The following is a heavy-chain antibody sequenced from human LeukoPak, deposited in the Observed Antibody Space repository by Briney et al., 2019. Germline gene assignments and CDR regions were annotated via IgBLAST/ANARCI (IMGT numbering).Heavy chain of an antibody. J-gene: IGHJ6*04. V-gene: IGHV3-69-1*01. CDR3: ARDPGAAMVTCYYYYYGMDV. CDR2: ISSSSTI. D-gene: IGHD5-18*01. Sequence: GGSLGLSCAASGFTLSDYYMNWVRQAPGKGLEWVSSISSSSTIYYADSVKGRFTISRDNAKNSLYLQMNSLRAEDTAVYYCARDPGAAMVTCYYYYYGMDVWGKGTTVTVSS. CDR1: GFTLSDYY.